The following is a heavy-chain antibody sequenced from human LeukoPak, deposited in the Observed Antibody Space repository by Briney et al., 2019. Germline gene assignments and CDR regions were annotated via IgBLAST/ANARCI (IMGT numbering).Heavy chain of an antibody. CDR1: GYTFTSYY. CDR2: INPNGGST. D-gene: IGHD1-26*01. V-gene: IGHV1-46*01. CDR3: ARDFELLGWFVP. J-gene: IGHJ5*02. Sequence: ASVKVSCKASGYTFTSYYMHWVRQAPGQGLEWMGIINPNGGSTSYAQKFQGRVTMTRDTSTSTVYMELSSLRSEDTAVCCCARDFELLGWFVPWGQGTLDTVSS.